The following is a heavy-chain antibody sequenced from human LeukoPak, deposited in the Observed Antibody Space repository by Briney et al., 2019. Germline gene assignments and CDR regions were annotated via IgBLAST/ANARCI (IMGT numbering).Heavy chain of an antibody. D-gene: IGHD5-18*01. Sequence: KPSETLSLTCTVSGDSISSSNSYWGWIRQPPGKGLEWIGSNSGNTYYNASLKSRVTISVDTSKNQFSLKLTSVTAADTAVYYCARVRLPPYYYYYYYMDVWGKGTTVTVSS. J-gene: IGHJ6*03. V-gene: IGHV4-39*01. CDR3: ARVRLPPYYYYYYYMDV. CDR2: NSGNT. CDR1: GDSISSSNSY.